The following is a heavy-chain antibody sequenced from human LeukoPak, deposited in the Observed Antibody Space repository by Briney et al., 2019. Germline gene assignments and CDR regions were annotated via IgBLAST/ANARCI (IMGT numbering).Heavy chain of an antibody. D-gene: IGHD3-10*02. CDR1: GFTFSSHN. Sequence: PGGSLRLSCAASGFTFSSHNMNWVRQAPGKGLEWVSSISTGSSYIYYADSVKGRFTISRDNAKNSLYLQMNSLRAEDTAVYYCAELGITMIGGVWGKGTTVTISS. CDR3: AELGITMIGGV. V-gene: IGHV3-21*01. J-gene: IGHJ6*04. CDR2: ISTGSSYI.